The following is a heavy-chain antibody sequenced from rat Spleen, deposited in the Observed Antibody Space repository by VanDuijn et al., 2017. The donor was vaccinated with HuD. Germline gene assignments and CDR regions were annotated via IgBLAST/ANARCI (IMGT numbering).Heavy chain of an antibody. CDR1: GFTFSDYY. CDR3: ARQNQLHYYVMDA. J-gene: IGHJ4*01. D-gene: IGHD1-10*01. Sequence: EVQLVESDGGLVQPGRSLKLSCAASGFTFSDYYMAWIRQAPKKGLEWVATITNTGGSTYSPDSVKGRFTISRDNAKSTLYLQMDSLRSEDTATYYCARQNQLHYYVMDAWGQGASVTVSS. V-gene: IGHV5-7*01. CDR2: ITNTGGST.